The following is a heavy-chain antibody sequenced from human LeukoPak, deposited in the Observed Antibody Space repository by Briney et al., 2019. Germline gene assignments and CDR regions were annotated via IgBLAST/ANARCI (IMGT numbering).Heavy chain of an antibody. D-gene: IGHD3-16*01. Sequence: GGSLRLSCAASGFSFSSYGMHWVRQAPGKGLEWVSFIRYGGDIKIYADSVKGRFTISRDNSKNTLHLQMNSLTTGDTAVYYCAKDTKHDWGHAFDIWGQGTVIFVSS. CDR2: IRYGGDIK. CDR1: GFSFSSYG. J-gene: IGHJ3*02. V-gene: IGHV3-30*02. CDR3: AKDTKHDWGHAFDI.